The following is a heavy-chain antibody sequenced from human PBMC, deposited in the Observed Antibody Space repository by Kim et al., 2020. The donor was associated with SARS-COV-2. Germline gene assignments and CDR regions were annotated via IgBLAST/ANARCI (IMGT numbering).Heavy chain of an antibody. D-gene: IGHD3-9*01. CDR3: ARANDMMDAFDI. Sequence: YYADSVKGRFTICRDNPKNTLYLQMNSLRAEDTAVYYCARANDMMDAFDIWGQGTMVTVSS. V-gene: IGHV3-53*01. J-gene: IGHJ3*02.